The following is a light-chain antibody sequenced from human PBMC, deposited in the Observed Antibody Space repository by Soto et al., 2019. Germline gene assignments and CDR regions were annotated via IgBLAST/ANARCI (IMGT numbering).Light chain of an antibody. CDR1: QSVSSSY. CDR2: GAS. Sequence: EIVLTQSPGTLSLCPGERATLSCRASQSVSSSYLAWYQQKPGQAPRLLIYGASSRATGIPDRFTGSGSGTDFTLTISRLEPEDFAVYYCQQYDGSPRTFGQGTKVDI. J-gene: IGKJ1*01. V-gene: IGKV3-20*01. CDR3: QQYDGSPRT.